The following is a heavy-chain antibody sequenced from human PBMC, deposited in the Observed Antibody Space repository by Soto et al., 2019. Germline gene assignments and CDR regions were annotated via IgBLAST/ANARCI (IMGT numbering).Heavy chain of an antibody. V-gene: IGHV3-33*01. CDR1: GFTFSSYG. J-gene: IGHJ6*02. D-gene: IGHD5-12*01. Sequence: QVQLVESGGGVVQPGRSLRLSCAASGFTFSSYGMHWVRQAPGQGLEWVALVWYDGGNKYYADSVKGRFTISRDNSKNTLYLQMNSLRDEDTAVYYCVRAAGYSGNDYVYCYGMEVWGQGTTVTVSS. CDR3: VRAAGYSGNDYVYCYGMEV. CDR2: VWYDGGNK.